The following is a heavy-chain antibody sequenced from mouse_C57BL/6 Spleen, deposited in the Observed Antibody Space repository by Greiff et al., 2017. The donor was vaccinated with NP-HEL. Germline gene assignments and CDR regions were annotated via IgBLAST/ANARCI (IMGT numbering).Heavy chain of an antibody. D-gene: IGHD1-1*01. CDR1: GYTFTSYW. CDR3: ARWGKITTVVAYYFDY. Sequence: QVQLQQPGAELVMPGASVKLSCKASGYTFTSYWMHWVKQRPGQGLEWIGEIDPSDSYTNYNQKFKGKSTLTVDKSSSTAYMQLSSLTSEDSAVYYCARWGKITTVVAYYFDYWGQGTTLTVSS. V-gene: IGHV1-69*01. J-gene: IGHJ2*01. CDR2: IDPSDSYT.